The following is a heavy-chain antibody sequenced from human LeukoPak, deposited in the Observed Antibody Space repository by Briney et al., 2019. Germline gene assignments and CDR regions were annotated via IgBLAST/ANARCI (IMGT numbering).Heavy chain of an antibody. V-gene: IGHV3-23*01. CDR1: GFTFSSYA. Sequence: GGSLRLSCAASGFTFSSYAMSWVRQAPGKGLEWVSAISGSGGSTYYADSVKGRFTISRDNSKNTLYLQMNSLRAEDTAVYYCAKDPYYYDSSGYPRYFDYWGLGTLVTVSS. CDR3: AKDPYYYDSSGYPRYFDY. J-gene: IGHJ4*02. CDR2: ISGSGGST. D-gene: IGHD3-22*01.